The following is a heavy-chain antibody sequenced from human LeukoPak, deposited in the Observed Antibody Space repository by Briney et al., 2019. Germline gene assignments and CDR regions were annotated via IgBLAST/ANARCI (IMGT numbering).Heavy chain of an antibody. CDR3: AKDPPYYYDSSGYPH. Sequence: GGSLRLSCAASGFTFSSYAMSWVRQTPGKGLEWVSAISGSGGSTYYADSVKGRFTISRDNSKNTLYLQMNSLRAEDTAVYYCAKDPPYYYDSSGYPHWGQGTLVTVSS. D-gene: IGHD3-22*01. CDR2: ISGSGGST. CDR1: GFTFSSYA. V-gene: IGHV3-23*01. J-gene: IGHJ4*02.